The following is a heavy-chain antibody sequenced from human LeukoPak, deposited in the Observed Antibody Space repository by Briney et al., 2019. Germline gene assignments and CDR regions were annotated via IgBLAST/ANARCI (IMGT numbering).Heavy chain of an antibody. Sequence: GGSLSLLCAASGFTFSSYSMNWVRQAPGRGLEWVSFISSSRSSYIYYADSVKGRFTISRENAKNSLYLQMNSLRAEDTAVYYCARGFYYYDSSGSKLGSYDAFDIWGQGTMVTVSS. CDR3: ARGFYYYDSSGSKLGSYDAFDI. CDR1: GFTFSSYS. V-gene: IGHV3-21*01. CDR2: ISSSRSSYI. D-gene: IGHD3-22*01. J-gene: IGHJ3*02.